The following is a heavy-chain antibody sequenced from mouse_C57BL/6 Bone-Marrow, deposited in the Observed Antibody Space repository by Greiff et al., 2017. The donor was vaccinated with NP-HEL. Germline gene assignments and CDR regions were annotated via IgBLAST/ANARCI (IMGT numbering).Heavy chain of an antibody. D-gene: IGHD5-5*01. CDR3: ASQGTAYSHWYFDV. CDR2: ISSGGSYT. Sequence: EVQGVESGGDLVKPGGSLKLSCAASGFTFSSYGMSWVRQTPDKRLEWVATISSGGSYTYYPDSVKGRFTISRDNAKNTLYLQMSSLKSEDTAMYYCASQGTAYSHWYFDVWGTGTTVTVSS. V-gene: IGHV5-6*01. J-gene: IGHJ1*03. CDR1: GFTFSSYG.